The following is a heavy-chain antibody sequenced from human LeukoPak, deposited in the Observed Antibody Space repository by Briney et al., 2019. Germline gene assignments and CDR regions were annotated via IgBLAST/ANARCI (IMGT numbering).Heavy chain of an antibody. V-gene: IGHV4-59*11. J-gene: IGHJ4*02. Sequence: SETLSLTCTVSGGSISGPYWSWIRQSPGKGLEYIGYIFHGGSRNYNPSLKSRVTMSLDTSRNQFSLKLSSVTAADTAVYYCARDDLGTGTSDWGQGTLVTVSS. D-gene: IGHD1-7*01. CDR2: IFHGGSR. CDR1: GGSISGPY. CDR3: ARDDLGTGTSD.